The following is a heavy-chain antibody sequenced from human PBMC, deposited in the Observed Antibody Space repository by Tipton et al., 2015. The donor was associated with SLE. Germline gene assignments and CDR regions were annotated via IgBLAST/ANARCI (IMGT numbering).Heavy chain of an antibody. V-gene: IGHV4-39*07. CDR2: IYYTGST. CDR1: GDSISNGNYY. CDR3: ARDAGGPGDY. J-gene: IGHJ4*02. D-gene: IGHD3-10*01. Sequence: GLVKPSETLSLTCSVSGDSISNGNYYWGWIRQPPGKGLEWIGNIYYTGSTYYNPSLQSRVTISEDTSKDQVSLRLNFVTEADTAVYYCARDAGGPGDYWGQGTLVSVSS.